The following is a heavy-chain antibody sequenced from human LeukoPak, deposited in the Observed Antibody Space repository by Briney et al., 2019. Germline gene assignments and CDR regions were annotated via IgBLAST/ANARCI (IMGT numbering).Heavy chain of an antibody. CDR2: INTDGGNT. CDR1: GFAFSTYW. D-gene: IGHD3-10*01. CDR3: ARARGGGEGYSDY. J-gene: IGHJ4*02. V-gene: IGHV3-74*01. Sequence: GGSLRLSCAASGFAFSTYWMHWVRQAPGKGLVWVSRINTDGGNTKYADSVKGRFTISRDNAKNTLYLQMNSLRAEDTAVYYCARARGGGEGYSDYWGQGTLVTVSS.